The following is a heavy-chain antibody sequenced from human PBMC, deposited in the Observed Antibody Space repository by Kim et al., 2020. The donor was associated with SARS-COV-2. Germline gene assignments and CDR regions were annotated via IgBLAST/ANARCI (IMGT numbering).Heavy chain of an antibody. D-gene: IGHD3-16*02. Sequence: RFTISRDNSKNTLYLQMNSLRAEDTAVYYCAKDLVYDYVWGSYRDHGFDYWGQGTLVTVSS. CDR3: AKDLVYDYVWGSYRDHGFDY. J-gene: IGHJ4*02. V-gene: IGHV3-23*01.